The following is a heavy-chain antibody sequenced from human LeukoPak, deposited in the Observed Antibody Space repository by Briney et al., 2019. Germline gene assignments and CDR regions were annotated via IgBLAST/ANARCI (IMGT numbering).Heavy chain of an antibody. J-gene: IGHJ4*02. CDR2: IYYSGGT. CDR1: GGSISNYY. Sequence: KPSETLSLTCTVSGGSISNYYWSWIRQPPGKGLERIGFIYYSGGTNYNPSPKSRVTISVDTSKNQFSLKLNSVTAADTAVYYCATPGIIAAGTDRGFDYWGQGTLVTVSS. CDR3: ATPGIIAAGTDRGFDY. D-gene: IGHD6-6*01. V-gene: IGHV4-59*01.